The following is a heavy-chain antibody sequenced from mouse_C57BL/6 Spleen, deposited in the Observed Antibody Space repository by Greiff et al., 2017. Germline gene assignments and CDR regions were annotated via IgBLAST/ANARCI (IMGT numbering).Heavy chain of an antibody. CDR1: GYTFTSYW. D-gene: IGHD1-1*01. CDR2: IYPSDSET. J-gene: IGHJ2*01. Sequence: VQLQQPGAELVRPGSSVKLSCKASGYTFTSYWMDWVKQRPGQGLEWIGNIYPSDSETPYNQKFKDKATLTVDKSSSTAYMQLSSLTSEDSAVYYCAREGYYYGLDYWGQGTTLTVSS. V-gene: IGHV1-61*01. CDR3: AREGYYYGLDY.